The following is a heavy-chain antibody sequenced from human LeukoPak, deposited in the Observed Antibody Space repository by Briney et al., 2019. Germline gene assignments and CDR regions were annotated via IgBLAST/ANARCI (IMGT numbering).Heavy chain of an antibody. CDR2: IKQDGSEK. Sequence: GGSLRLSCAASGFTFSSYWMSWVRQAPGKGLEWVANIKQDGSEKYYVDSVKGRFTISRDNAKNSLYLQMNSLRAEDTAVYYCARDEVDIVATILGYYYYYMDVWGKGTTVTISS. CDR1: GFTFSSYW. CDR3: ARDEVDIVATILGYYYYYMDV. V-gene: IGHV3-7*01. J-gene: IGHJ6*03. D-gene: IGHD5-12*01.